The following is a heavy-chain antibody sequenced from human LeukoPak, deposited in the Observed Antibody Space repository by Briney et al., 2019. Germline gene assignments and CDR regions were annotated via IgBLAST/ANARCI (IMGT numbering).Heavy chain of an antibody. CDR3: ARVRYCSGGSCYRGFAYFDY. CDR1: GFTFSSYS. V-gene: IGHV3-48*02. CDR2: ISGSSNSI. Sequence: GGSLRLSCAASGFTFSSYSMNWVRQAPGKGLELVSYISGSSNSIYYADSVKGRFTISRDNAENSLSLQMNSLRDEDTAVYYCARVRYCSGGSCYRGFAYFDYWGQGTLVTVSS. D-gene: IGHD2-15*01. J-gene: IGHJ4*02.